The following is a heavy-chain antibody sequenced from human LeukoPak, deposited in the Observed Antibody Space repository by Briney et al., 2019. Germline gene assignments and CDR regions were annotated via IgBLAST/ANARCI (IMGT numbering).Heavy chain of an antibody. CDR1: GGSISSYY. Sequence: SETLSLTCTVSGGSISSYYWSWIRQPPGKGLEWIGYIYYSGSTNYNPSLKSRVAISVDTSKNQFSLKLSSVTAADTAVYYCARGARGSYSYWGQGTLFTVSS. D-gene: IGHD1-26*01. CDR3: ARGARGSYSY. J-gene: IGHJ4*02. V-gene: IGHV4-59*08. CDR2: IYYSGST.